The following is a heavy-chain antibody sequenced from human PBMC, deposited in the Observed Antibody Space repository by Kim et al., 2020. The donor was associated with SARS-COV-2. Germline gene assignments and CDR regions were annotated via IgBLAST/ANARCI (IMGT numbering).Heavy chain of an antibody. Sequence: GGSLRLSCAASGFTFSSYAMSWVRQAPGKGLEWVSAISGSGGSTYYADSVKGRFTISRDNSKNTLYLQMNSLRAEDTAVYYCAKDLWSFSVSLGAFDIWGQGTMVTVSS. CDR1: GFTFSSYA. CDR3: AKDLWSFSVSLGAFDI. J-gene: IGHJ3*02. D-gene: IGHD2-21*01. CDR2: ISGSGGST. V-gene: IGHV3-23*01.